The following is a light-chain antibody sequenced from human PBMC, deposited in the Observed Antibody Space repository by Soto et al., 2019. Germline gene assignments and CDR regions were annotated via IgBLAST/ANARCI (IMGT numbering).Light chain of an antibody. Sequence: DIQLTQSPSFLSASVGDRVTITCRASQGISSYVAWYQQKPGKAPKVLIYAASTLKSGVPSRFSGSGSGTEFTLTIGTLQPEDFATYHCQQVKNYPLTFGGGTRVEIK. V-gene: IGKV1-9*01. J-gene: IGKJ4*01. CDR1: QGISSY. CDR3: QQVKNYPLT. CDR2: AAS.